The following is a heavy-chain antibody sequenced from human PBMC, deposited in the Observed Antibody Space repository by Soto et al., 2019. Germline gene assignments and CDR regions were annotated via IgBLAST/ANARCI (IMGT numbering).Heavy chain of an antibody. J-gene: IGHJ4*02. CDR1: GGSISSYY. V-gene: IGHV4-59*01. CDR2: IYYSGST. Sequence: SETLSLTCTVSGGSISSYYWSWIRQPPGKGLEWIGYIYYSGSTNYNPSLKSRVTISVDTSKNQFSLKLSSVTAADTAVYYCARGDHTYSSSSCFDYWGQGTLVTVSS. CDR3: ARGDHTYSSSSCFDY. D-gene: IGHD6-13*01.